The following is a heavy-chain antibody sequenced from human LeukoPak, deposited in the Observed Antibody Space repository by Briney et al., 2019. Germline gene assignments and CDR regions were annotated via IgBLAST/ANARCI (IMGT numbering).Heavy chain of an antibody. D-gene: IGHD6-13*01. Sequence: GGSLRLSCAASGFTFSSYWMSWVRQAPGKGLEWVANIKQDGSEKYYVDSVKGRFTISRDNAKNSLYLQMNSLRAEDTAVYYCARGRYSSSWYGRPKKTFDYWGQGTLVTVSS. J-gene: IGHJ4*02. CDR3: ARGRYSSSWYGRPKKTFDY. CDR1: GFTFSSYW. V-gene: IGHV3-7*01. CDR2: IKQDGSEK.